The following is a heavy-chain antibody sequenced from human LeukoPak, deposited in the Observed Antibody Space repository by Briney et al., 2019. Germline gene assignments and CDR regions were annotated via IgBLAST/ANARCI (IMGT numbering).Heavy chain of an antibody. Sequence: GGSLRLSCAASGFTFSNYAMIWVRQAPGKGLEWVSTISGSADRTYYADSVKGRFTISRDNAKNSLYLQMNSLRAEDTAVYYCARDGVAAAGYYFDYWGQGTLVTVSS. CDR1: GFTFSNYA. D-gene: IGHD6-13*01. J-gene: IGHJ4*02. CDR3: ARDGVAAAGYYFDY. V-gene: IGHV3-23*01. CDR2: ISGSADRT.